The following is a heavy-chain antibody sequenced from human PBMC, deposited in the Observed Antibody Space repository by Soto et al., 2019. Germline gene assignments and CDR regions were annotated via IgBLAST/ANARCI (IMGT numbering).Heavy chain of an antibody. J-gene: IGHJ1*01. CDR1: GFTFRSYV. V-gene: IGHV3-30*19. CDR3: ARWGTTGGLDV. D-gene: IGHD3-16*01. Sequence: QVQLVESGGGVVQPGTSLRLSCVGSGFTFRSYVIHWVRQAPGKGLEWVALTSYDGSNKDYGDSVKGRFTISRDNSRNTVDLQMDSLRREDTALYYCARWGTTGGLDVWGPGTLVSVSS. CDR2: TSYDGSNK.